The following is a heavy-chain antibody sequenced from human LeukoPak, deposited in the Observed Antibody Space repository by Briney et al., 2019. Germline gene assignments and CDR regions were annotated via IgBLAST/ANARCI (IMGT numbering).Heavy chain of an antibody. CDR3: ARGPYGLLWFGELSRFDY. CDR2: MNPNSGNT. CDR1: VYTFTSYD. Sequence: GASVKVSCKASVYTFTSYDINWVRQATGQGLEWMGWMNPNSGNTGYAQKFQSRVTMTRNTSISTAYMELSSLRSEDTAVYYCARGPYGLLWFGELSRFDYWGQGTLVTVSS. J-gene: IGHJ4*02. D-gene: IGHD3-10*01. V-gene: IGHV1-8*01.